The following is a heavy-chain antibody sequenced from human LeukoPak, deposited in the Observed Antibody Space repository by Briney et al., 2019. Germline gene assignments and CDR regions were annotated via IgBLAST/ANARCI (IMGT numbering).Heavy chain of an antibody. CDR3: ARASNYYGSGSFNNYFDY. V-gene: IGHV1-2*02. D-gene: IGHD3-10*01. CDR1: GYTFTGYY. CDR2: INPNSGGT. J-gene: IGHJ4*02. Sequence: ASVKVSCKASGYTFTGYYMHWVRQAPGQGLEWMGWINPNSGGTNYAQKFQGRVTMTRGTSISTAYMELSRLRSDDTAVYYCARASNYYGSGSFNNYFDYWGQGTLVTVSS.